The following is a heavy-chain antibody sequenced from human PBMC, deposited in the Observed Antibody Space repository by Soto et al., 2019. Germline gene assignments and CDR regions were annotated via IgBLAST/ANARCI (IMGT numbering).Heavy chain of an antibody. V-gene: IGHV5-51*01. CDR3: ARKDKSGYFNWFDP. CDR2: IFPSDSDT. J-gene: IGHJ5*02. Sequence: QLPGKGLEWMGIIFPSDSDTRYRPSFQGQVTISADRSTSTVFLQWASLKASDTAVYFCARKDKSGYFNWFDPWGQGTLV. D-gene: IGHD3-22*01.